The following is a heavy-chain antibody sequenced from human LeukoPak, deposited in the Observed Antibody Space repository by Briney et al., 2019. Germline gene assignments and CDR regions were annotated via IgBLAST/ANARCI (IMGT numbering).Heavy chain of an antibody. CDR3: ARDLAYAFDL. V-gene: IGHV3-7*01. J-gene: IGHJ3*01. CDR1: GFTFSNYW. CDR2: IKEDGSEK. Sequence: GGSLRLSCAASGFTFSNYWMRWVRQAPGKGLEWVANIKEDGSEKYYVGSVKGRFTISRDNAKNSLFLQMNSLRAEDTAVYYCARDLAYAFDLWGQGTMVTVSS.